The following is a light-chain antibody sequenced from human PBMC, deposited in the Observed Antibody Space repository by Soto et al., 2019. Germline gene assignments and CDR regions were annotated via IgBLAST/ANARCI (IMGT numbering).Light chain of an antibody. CDR3: QQRSSWPIA. CDR2: DAS. Sequence: EIVLTQSPATLSLSPGERATLSCRTSQSVGSFLAWYQHKPGQAPRLLIYDASNRATGIPARFSGSGSGTDFTLTISRLETEDFAVYYCQQRSSWPIAFGQGTRLEIK. CDR1: QSVGSF. J-gene: IGKJ5*01. V-gene: IGKV3-11*01.